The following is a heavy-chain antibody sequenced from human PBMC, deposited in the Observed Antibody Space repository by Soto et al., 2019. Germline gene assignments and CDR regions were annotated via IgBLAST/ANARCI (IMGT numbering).Heavy chain of an antibody. CDR3: ARDGRYIVGVLDY. J-gene: IGHJ4*02. CDR1: GFTFSSYG. D-gene: IGHD1-26*01. CDR2: IWYDGSNK. Sequence: QVQLVESGGGVVQPGRSLRLSCAASGFTFSSYGMHWVRQAPGKGLEWVAVIWYDGSNKYYADSVKGRFTISRDNSKNTLYLQMNSRRAEDTAVYYCARDGRYIVGVLDYWGQGTLVTVSS. V-gene: IGHV3-33*01.